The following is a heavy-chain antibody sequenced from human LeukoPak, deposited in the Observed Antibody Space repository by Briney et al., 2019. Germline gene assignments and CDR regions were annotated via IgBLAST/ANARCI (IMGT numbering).Heavy chain of an antibody. Sequence: GGSLRLSCAASGFTFDGYSMHWVRQAPGKGLEWVSSIGPTGTDRYYADSVRGRFTISRDNAKNSMYLQMDSLRDEDTAVYYCATETIGRHYDYWGQGTLLTLSS. D-gene: IGHD1-14*01. J-gene: IGHJ4*02. CDR2: IGPTGTDR. CDR1: GFTFDGYS. CDR3: ATETIGRHYDY. V-gene: IGHV3-21*01.